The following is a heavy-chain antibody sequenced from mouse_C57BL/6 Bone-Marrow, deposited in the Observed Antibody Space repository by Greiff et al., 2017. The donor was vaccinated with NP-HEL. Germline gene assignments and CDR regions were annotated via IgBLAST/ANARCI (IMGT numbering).Heavy chain of an antibody. CDR1: GFSLTSYG. CDR3: ARNPPYYYGSSWAWFAY. Sequence: QVQLKQSGPGLVQPSQSLSITCTVSGFSLTSYGVHWVRQSPGKGLEWLGVIWSGGSTDYNAAFISRLSISKDNSKSQVFFKMNSLQADDTAIYYCARNPPYYYGSSWAWFAYWGQGTLVTVSA. V-gene: IGHV2-2*01. D-gene: IGHD1-1*01. CDR2: IWSGGST. J-gene: IGHJ3*01.